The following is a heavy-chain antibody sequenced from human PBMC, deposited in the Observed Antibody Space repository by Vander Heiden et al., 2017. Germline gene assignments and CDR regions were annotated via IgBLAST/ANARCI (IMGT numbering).Heavy chain of an antibody. Sequence: VQPVQSGAEVTKPGASVTVSCTASGYPLRSYDINWVRQAAGQGREWMGWMNPNSGNTGYAQKFQGRVTMTRSTSISTAYMELSSLTSEDTAVYYCAREGVVVTPIPDPFDIWGQGTMVTVSS. CDR2: MNPNSGNT. CDR3: AREGVVVTPIPDPFDI. CDR1: GYPLRSYD. D-gene: IGHD2-21*02. V-gene: IGHV1-8*01. J-gene: IGHJ3*02.